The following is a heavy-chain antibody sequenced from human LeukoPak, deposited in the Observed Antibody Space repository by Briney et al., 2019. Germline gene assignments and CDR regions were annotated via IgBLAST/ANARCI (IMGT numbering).Heavy chain of an antibody. D-gene: IGHD2-2*01. Sequence: ASVKVSCKASGGTFSSYTISWVRQAPGQGLEWMGRIIPILGIATYAQKFQGRVTITADKSTSTAYMELSSLRSEDTAVYYCARQKYCSSTSCPLGIWGQGTMVTVSS. J-gene: IGHJ3*02. CDR3: ARQKYCSSTSCPLGI. CDR2: IIPILGIA. V-gene: IGHV1-69*02. CDR1: GGTFSSYT.